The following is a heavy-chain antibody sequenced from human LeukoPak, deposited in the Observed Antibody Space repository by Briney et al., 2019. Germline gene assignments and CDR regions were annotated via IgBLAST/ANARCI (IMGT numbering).Heavy chain of an antibody. V-gene: IGHV4-4*07. CDR2: IYTSGST. J-gene: IGHJ4*02. D-gene: IGHD6-13*01. CDR1: GGSISSYY. Sequence: SETLSLTCTVSGGSISSYYWSWIRQPAGKGLEWIGRIYTSGSTNYNPSLKSRVTMSVDTSKNQFSLKLSSVTAADTAVYHCARDRGESSSWPYYFDYWGQGTLVTVSS. CDR3: ARDRGESSSWPYYFDY.